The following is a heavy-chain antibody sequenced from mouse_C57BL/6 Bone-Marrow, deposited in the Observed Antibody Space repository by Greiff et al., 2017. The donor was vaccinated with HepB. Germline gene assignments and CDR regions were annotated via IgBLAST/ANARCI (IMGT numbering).Heavy chain of an antibody. CDR2: IWRGGST. Sequence: VKLMESGPGLVQPSQSLSITCTVSGFSLTSYGVHWVRQSPGKGLEWLGVIWRGGSTDYNAAFMSRLSISKDNSKSQVFFKMNSLQADDTAIYYCAKRGYYDYGGPYAMDYWGQGTSVTVSS. J-gene: IGHJ4*01. CDR1: GFSLTSYG. D-gene: IGHD2-4*01. CDR3: AKRGYYDYGGPYAMDY. V-gene: IGHV2-5*01.